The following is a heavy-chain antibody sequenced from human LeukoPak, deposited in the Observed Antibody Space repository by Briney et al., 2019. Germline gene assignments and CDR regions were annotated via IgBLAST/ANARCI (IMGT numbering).Heavy chain of an antibody. CDR2: ISHDGSSK. CDR3: AKNTQYSGYYDC. CDR1: GFTFSTYG. D-gene: IGHD6-6*01. Sequence: GGSLRLSCAASGFTFSTYGMHWVRQAPGKGLEWVAVISHDGSSKYYADSVKGRFTISRDNSKNTLYLQMNSLRAEDTAVYYCAKNTQYSGYYDCWGQGTLVAVSS. V-gene: IGHV3-30*18. J-gene: IGHJ4*02.